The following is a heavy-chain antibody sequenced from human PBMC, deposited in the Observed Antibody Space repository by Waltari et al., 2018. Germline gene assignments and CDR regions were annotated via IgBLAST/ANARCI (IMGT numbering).Heavy chain of an antibody. CDR3: ATYIGASLGTAAFDV. CDR2: MFYRGAT. V-gene: IGHV4-39*01. J-gene: IGHJ3*01. CDR1: GDSITTNRHY. D-gene: IGHD5-12*01. Sequence: QLQLQESGPGLVKPSETLSLTCSVSGDSITTNRHYWGWVRQPPGQGLEWIGTMFYRGATYSSPALRSRVTVSRDTSKNQMSLKLGSVTAADTAVYYCATYIGASLGTAAFDVWGQGTMVTVSS.